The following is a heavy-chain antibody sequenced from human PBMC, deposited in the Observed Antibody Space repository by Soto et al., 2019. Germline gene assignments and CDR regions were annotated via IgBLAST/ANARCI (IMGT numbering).Heavy chain of an antibody. J-gene: IGHJ6*02. D-gene: IGHD4-17*01. CDR1: GYSCTSFW. CDR2: IHPEDSET. CDR3: ARHTGGTSRAPLSHPYGMDV. Sequence: GESLKISCKGSGYSCTSFWIGWVRQMPGKGPEWMGIIHPEDSETSYSPSFEGRVTISADKSIRTAYLQWSSLKASDTAMYYCARHTGGTSRAPLSHPYGMDVWGQGTTVTVSS. V-gene: IGHV5-51*01.